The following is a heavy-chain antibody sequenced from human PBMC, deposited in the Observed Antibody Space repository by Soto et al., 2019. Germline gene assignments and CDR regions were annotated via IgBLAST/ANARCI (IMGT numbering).Heavy chain of an antibody. D-gene: IGHD4-4*01. V-gene: IGHV4-34*01. CDR1: GGSFSGYY. CDR3: ARGEYSNYHPRGMDV. CDR2: INHSGST. Sequence: SETLSLTCAVYGGSFSGYYWSWIRQPPGKGLEWIGEINHSGSTNYNPSLKSRVTISVDTSKNQFSLKLSSVTAADTAVYYCARGEYSNYHPRGMDVLGQGTTVTVSS. J-gene: IGHJ6*02.